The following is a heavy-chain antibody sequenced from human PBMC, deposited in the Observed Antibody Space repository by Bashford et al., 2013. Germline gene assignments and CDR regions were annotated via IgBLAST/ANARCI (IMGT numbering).Heavy chain of an antibody. J-gene: IGHJ4*02. D-gene: IGHD3-3*01. CDR1: GDSFSKNA. Sequence: VASVKVSCKASGDSFSKNAFSWVRQAPDRALSGWRGHPVLRRTNYAEKFQGRVTLTTDKSTSTVYMELSRLKSEDTATYFCATFSVTFWSASLDSWGQGTQVTVSS. V-gene: IGHV1-69*10. CDR3: ATFSVTFWSASLDS. CDR2: HPVLRRT.